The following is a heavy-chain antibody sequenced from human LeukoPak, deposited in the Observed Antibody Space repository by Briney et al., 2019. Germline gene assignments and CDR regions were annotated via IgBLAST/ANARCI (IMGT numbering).Heavy chain of an antibody. CDR2: IYSGGST. CDR3: ARGARGYSSSWVQFDY. J-gene: IGHJ4*02. CDR1: GFTVSSNY. D-gene: IGHD6-13*01. Sequence: GGSLRLSCAASGFTVSSNYMSWVRQAPGKGLEWVSVIYSGGSTYYADSVKGRFTISRDNSKNTLYLQMNSLRAEDPAVYYCARGARGYSSSWVQFDYWGQGTLVTVSS. V-gene: IGHV3-66*02.